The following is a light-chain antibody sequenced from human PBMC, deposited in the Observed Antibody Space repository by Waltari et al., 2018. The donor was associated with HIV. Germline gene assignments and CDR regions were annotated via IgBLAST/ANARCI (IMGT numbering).Light chain of an antibody. CDR1: SSDVGCSTI. V-gene: IGLV2-14*03. J-gene: IGLJ1*01. CDR2: EVT. CDR3: ISYTKGGTYV. Sequence: QSALTQPASVSGSPGQSITFSCLGTSSDVGCSTIVSCYQQLPATAPTLLIYEVTSRPSGLSNRFSGSKSANTASLTISGLQAEDEADYYCISYTKGGTYVFGTGTKVTV.